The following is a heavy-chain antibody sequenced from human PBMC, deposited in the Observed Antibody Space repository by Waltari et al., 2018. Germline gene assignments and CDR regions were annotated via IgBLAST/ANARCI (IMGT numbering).Heavy chain of an antibody. D-gene: IGHD3-9*01. CDR1: GFTFSNYW. J-gene: IGHJ6*02. CDR2: IKMDGSTT. CDR3: TKVGILSGYNYGIDV. Sequence: DVQLVESGGGLVQPGGSLRLSCAASGFTFSNYWMHWVRQAPGKGLGWVSRIKMDGSTTDYADSVKGRFTISRYNAKNTVSLQMNSLRSEDTAVYYCTKVGILSGYNYGIDVWGQGTTVTVSS. V-gene: IGHV3-74*01.